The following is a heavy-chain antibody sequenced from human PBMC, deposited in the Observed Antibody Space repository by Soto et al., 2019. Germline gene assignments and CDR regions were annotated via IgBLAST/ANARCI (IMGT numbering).Heavy chain of an antibody. CDR1: GDSVTSGSYY. CDR3: AREWGLLPYYVMNV. V-gene: IGHV4-61*03. CDR2: ISYTGRT. D-gene: IGHD7-27*01. Sequence: ETLSLTCIVSGDSVTSGSYYWTWLRQPPGKGLEWIGYISYTGRTKYNPSLQSRVTISVDTSKNDFSLNLSSVTAADTAVYFCAREWGLLPYYVMNVWGHGTAVTVSS. J-gene: IGHJ6*02.